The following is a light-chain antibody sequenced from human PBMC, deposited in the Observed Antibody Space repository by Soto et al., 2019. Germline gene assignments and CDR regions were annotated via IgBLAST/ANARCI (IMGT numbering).Light chain of an antibody. CDR3: SSYTSSSSYV. J-gene: IGLJ1*01. CDR2: DVN. Sequence: QSVLTQPASVSGSPGQSITISCTGTTSDVGGYNYVTWYQQYPGQAPKIIIYDVNRRPPGVSDRFSGSKSGNTASLTVSDLQAGDEADYYCSSYTSSSSYVFGTGTKVTVL. V-gene: IGLV2-14*03. CDR1: TSDVGGYNY.